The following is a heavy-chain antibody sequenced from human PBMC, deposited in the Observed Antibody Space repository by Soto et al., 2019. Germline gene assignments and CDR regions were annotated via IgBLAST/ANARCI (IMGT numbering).Heavy chain of an antibody. CDR3: AREDSIIIPAVSDF. J-gene: IGHJ4*02. Sequence: PGGSLRLSCTVSGFAFKNYGINWVRQAPGQGLEWVSSISKSDYTYYSDSVKGRFTISRDNAKNSVSLQMNTLRVEDTAVYYCAREDSIIIPAVSDFWGQGTLVTVSS. CDR1: GFAFKNYG. D-gene: IGHD2-2*01. V-gene: IGHV3-21*01. CDR2: ISKSDYT.